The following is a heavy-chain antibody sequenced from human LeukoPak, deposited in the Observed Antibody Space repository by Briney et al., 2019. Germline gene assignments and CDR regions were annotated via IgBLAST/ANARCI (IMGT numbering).Heavy chain of an antibody. V-gene: IGHV4-59*01. CDR1: GGSISSYY. CDR3: ARTGGYSYGTFDY. Sequence: KPSETLSLTCNVSGGSISSYYWSWIRQPPGKGLEWIGYIYYSGSTNYNPSLKSRVTISVDTSKNQFSLKLSSVTAADTAVYYCARTGGYSYGTFDYWGQGTLVTVSS. D-gene: IGHD5-18*01. CDR2: IYYSGST. J-gene: IGHJ4*02.